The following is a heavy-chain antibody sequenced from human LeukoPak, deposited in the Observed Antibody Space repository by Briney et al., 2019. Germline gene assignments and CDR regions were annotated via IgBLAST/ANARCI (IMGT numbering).Heavy chain of an antibody. D-gene: IGHD3-3*01. CDR1: GFTVSSNY. J-gene: IGHJ4*02. CDR2: IYSGGST. CDR3: ARGPRTIFGVGSFWFDY. V-gene: IGHV3-53*01. Sequence: GGSLRLSCAASGFTVSSNYMRWVRQAPGKGLEWVSVIYSGGSTYYADSVKGRFTISRDNSKNTLYLQMNSLRAEDTAVYYCARGPRTIFGVGSFWFDYWGQGTLVTVSS.